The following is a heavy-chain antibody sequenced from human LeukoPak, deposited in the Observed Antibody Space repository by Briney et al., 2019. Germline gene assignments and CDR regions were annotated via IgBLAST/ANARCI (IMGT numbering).Heavy chain of an antibody. D-gene: IGHD6-13*01. CDR3: ARDNGSSWPYGY. Sequence: ASVKVSCKASGYTFTGYYMHWVRQAPGQGLEWMGWINPNSGGTNYAQKFQGWVTMTTDTSTSTAYMELRSLRSDDTAVYYCARDNGSSWPYGYWGQGTLVTVSS. V-gene: IGHV1-2*04. J-gene: IGHJ4*02. CDR1: GYTFTGYY. CDR2: INPNSGGT.